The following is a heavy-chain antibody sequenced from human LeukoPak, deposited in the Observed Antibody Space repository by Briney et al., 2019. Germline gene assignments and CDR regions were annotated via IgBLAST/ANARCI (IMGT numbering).Heavy chain of an antibody. Sequence: SETLSLTCTVSGGSISSYSWSWIRQPAGKGLEWIGRIYTSGSTNYNPSLKSRVTMSVDTSKNQLSLKLRSVTAADTAVYYCARDGTYYDFWSEYYYFDYWGQGTLATVSS. J-gene: IGHJ4*02. CDR3: ARDGTYYDFWSEYYYFDY. D-gene: IGHD3-3*01. CDR1: GGSISSYS. V-gene: IGHV4-4*07. CDR2: IYTSGST.